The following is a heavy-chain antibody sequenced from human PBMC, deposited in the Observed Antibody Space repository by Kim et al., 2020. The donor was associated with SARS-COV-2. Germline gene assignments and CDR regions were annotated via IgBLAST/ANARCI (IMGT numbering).Heavy chain of an antibody. J-gene: IGHJ6*02. D-gene: IGHD2-15*01. Sequence: GGSLRLSCAASGFRSSNYYVNWVRQRPGKGLEWVSRISNDGGVTHYADSVRGRFTMPRDSAENTVYLQMNSLSAEDTAVYFCARGIFRDGFDVWGQGTTVSVSS. V-gene: IGHV3-74*01. CDR1: GFRSSNYY. CDR2: ISNDGGVT. CDR3: ARGIFRDGFDV.